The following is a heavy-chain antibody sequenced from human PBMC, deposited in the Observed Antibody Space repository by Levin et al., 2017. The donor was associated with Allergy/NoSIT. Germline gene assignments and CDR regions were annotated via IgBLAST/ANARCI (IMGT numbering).Heavy chain of an antibody. Sequence: SQTLSLTCTVSGGSIRSGDYYWSWIRQPPGKGLEWIGYIYYSGSTYYNPSLKSRVTISVDTSKNQFSLKLSSVTAADTAVYYCARGHNYDFWSGYWVRGDWFDPWGQGTLVTVSS. CDR1: GGSIRSGDYY. CDR3: ARGHNYDFWSGYWVRGDWFDP. J-gene: IGHJ5*02. D-gene: IGHD3-3*01. V-gene: IGHV4-30-4*01. CDR2: IYYSGST.